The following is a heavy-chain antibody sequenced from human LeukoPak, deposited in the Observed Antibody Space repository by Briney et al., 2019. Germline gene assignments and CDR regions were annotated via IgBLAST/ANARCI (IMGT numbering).Heavy chain of an antibody. CDR2: IIPIFGTA. V-gene: IGHV1-69*05. CDR3: ALRFLEWPEYGVGFDY. Sequence: SVKVSCKASGYTFTSHGISWVRQAPGQGLEWMGGIIPIFGTANYAQKFQGRVTITTDESTSTAYMELSSLRSEDTAVYYCALRFLEWPEYGVGFDYWGQGTLVTVSS. CDR1: GYTFTSHG. J-gene: IGHJ4*02. D-gene: IGHD3-3*01.